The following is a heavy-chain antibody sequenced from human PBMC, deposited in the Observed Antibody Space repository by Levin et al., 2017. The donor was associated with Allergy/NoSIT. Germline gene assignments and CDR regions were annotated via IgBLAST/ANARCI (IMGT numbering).Heavy chain of an antibody. CDR2: IYSSGST. V-gene: IGHV4-4*07. J-gene: IGHJ5*02. CDR1: GGSISSYY. D-gene: IGHD2-15*01. Sequence: SETLSLTCTVSGGSISSYYWSWIRQPAGEGLEWIGRIYSSGSTDCNPSLKSRVTMSLDRSKNQFSLKVSSVTAADTAIYYCAKNSGGAFDPWGQGTLVTVSS. CDR3: AKNSGGAFDP.